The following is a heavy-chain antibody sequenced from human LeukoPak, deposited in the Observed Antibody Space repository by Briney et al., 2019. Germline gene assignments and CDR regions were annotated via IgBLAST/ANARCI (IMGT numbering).Heavy chain of an antibody. CDR2: ISSSSSYI. Sequence: GGSLRLSCAASGFTFSSYSMNWVRQAPGKGLEWVSSISSSSSYIYYADSVKGRFTISRDNAKNSLYLQMNSLRAEDTAVYYCARGRGGYAGMDGFDPWGQGTLVTVSS. CDR3: ARGRGGYAGMDGFDP. CDR1: GFTFSSYS. J-gene: IGHJ5*02. V-gene: IGHV3-21*01. D-gene: IGHD3-10*01.